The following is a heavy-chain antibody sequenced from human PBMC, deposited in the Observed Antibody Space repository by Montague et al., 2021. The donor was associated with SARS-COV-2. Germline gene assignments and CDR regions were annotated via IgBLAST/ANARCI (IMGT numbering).Heavy chain of an antibody. CDR3: ARWDPQTLTLIGLRGKSASDY. V-gene: IGHV4-34*01. D-gene: IGHD4-23*01. CDR2: INHSGTT. CDR1: GGSFRGYN. J-gene: IGHJ4*02. Sequence: SETLSLTCAVYGGSFRGYNCTWIRQSPGKGLEWISEINHSGTTNYNFNPSLRSRVTISVDTSKSQFSLKLSSVTAADTGVYYCARWDPQTLTLIGLRGKSASDYWGQGTLVTVSS.